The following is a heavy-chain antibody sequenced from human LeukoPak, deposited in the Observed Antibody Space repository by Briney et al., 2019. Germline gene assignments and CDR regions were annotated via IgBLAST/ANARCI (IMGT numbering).Heavy chain of an antibody. V-gene: IGHV3-21*01. CDR3: ARDGRGAVASDY. Sequence: KPGGSLRLSCAASGFTFINYGRTWVRQAPGKGLEWVSSISSSSSYIYYADSVKGRLTISRDNAKNSLYLYMNSLRAEDTAVYYCARDGRGAVASDYWGQGTLLTVSS. D-gene: IGHD6-19*01. CDR1: GFTFINYG. CDR2: ISSSSSYI. J-gene: IGHJ4*02.